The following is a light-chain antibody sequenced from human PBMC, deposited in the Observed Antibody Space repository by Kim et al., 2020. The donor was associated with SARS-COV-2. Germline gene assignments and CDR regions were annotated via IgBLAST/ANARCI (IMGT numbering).Light chain of an antibody. Sequence: SSELTQDPAVSVALGQTVRITCQGDSLRRYYASWYQQKPGQAPVLVIYGKNNRPSGIPDRYSGSSSGNTASLTITGAQAEEEADYYCKSRDSSGKVGFGEGTQLTVL. CDR2: GKN. V-gene: IGLV3-19*01. J-gene: IGLJ2*01. CDR3: KSRDSSGKVG. CDR1: SLRRYY.